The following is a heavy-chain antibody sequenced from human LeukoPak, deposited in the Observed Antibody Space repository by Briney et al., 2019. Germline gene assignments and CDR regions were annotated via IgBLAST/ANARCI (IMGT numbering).Heavy chain of an antibody. CDR1: GSTFSSYA. D-gene: IGHD3-10*01. Sequence: PGGSLRLSCAASGSTFSSYAMSWVRQAPGKGLEWVSAISGSGGSTYYADSVKGRFTISRDNSKNTLYLQMNSLRAEDTAVYYCAKERGYYYGSGSYILDWGQGTLVTVSS. CDR3: AKERGYYYGSGSYILD. V-gene: IGHV3-23*01. CDR2: ISGSGGST. J-gene: IGHJ4*02.